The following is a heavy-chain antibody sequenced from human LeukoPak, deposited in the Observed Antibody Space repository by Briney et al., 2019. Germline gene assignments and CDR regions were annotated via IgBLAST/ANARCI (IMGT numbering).Heavy chain of an antibody. CDR3: ARAIRGYSYVIDY. Sequence: GGSLRLSCAASGFTVNSNYMSWVRQAPGKGLEWVSIIYSGGSTDYADSVKGRFTISRDNSKNTLYLQMNSLRAEDTAVYFCARAIRGYSYVIDYWGQGTLVTVSS. CDR2: IYSGGST. CDR1: GFTVNSNY. D-gene: IGHD5-18*01. V-gene: IGHV3-53*01. J-gene: IGHJ4*02.